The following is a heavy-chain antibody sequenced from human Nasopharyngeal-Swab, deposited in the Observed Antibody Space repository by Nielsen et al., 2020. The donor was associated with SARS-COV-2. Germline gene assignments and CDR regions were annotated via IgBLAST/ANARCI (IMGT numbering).Heavy chain of an antibody. D-gene: IGHD2-8*01. J-gene: IGHJ6*02. Sequence: SETLSLTCTVSGGSINYKYWTWIRQTPGKGLEWIGHIYYSGSTSYNPSLKGRLTILIDRSKSQFSLKLSSVTAADTAVYYCARHNAHCSNGVCSTYYYHALDVWGQGTTVTVSS. V-gene: IGHV4-59*08. CDR1: GGSINYKY. CDR2: IYYSGST. CDR3: ARHNAHCSNGVCSTYYYHALDV.